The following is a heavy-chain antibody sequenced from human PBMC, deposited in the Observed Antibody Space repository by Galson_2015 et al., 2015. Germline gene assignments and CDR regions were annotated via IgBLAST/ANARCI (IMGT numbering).Heavy chain of an antibody. J-gene: IGHJ6*02. CDR1: GYDFTTYW. Sequence: QSGAEVKKPGESLKVSCQGSGYDFTTYWITWVRQMPGKGLEWMGNIYPGDDDVRYNPSFQGQVTISADKSRDTAYVQWSSLKASDTASYFCAPSLGAGASLYGMDVWGQGTTVTVSS. CDR2: IYPGDDDV. D-gene: IGHD6-13*01. V-gene: IGHV5-51*01. CDR3: APSLGAGASLYGMDV.